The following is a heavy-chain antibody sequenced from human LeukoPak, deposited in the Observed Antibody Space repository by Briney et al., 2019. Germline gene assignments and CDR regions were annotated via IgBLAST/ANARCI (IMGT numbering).Heavy chain of an antibody. V-gene: IGHV1-2*02. D-gene: IGHD3-16*01. CDR2: INPNSGGP. Sequence: ASVKVSCKASGYTFTGYYIHWVRQAPGQGLEWMGWINPNSGGPNYAQKFQGRVTMTRDTSISTAYMEMSRLRSNDTAVYYCARDVSAGGTNWFDPWGQGTLVTVSS. CDR3: ARDVSAGGTNWFDP. J-gene: IGHJ5*02. CDR1: GYTFTGYY.